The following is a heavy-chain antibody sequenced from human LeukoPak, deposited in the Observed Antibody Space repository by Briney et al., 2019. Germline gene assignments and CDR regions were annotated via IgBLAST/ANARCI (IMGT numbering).Heavy chain of an antibody. V-gene: IGHV1-69*05. J-gene: IGHJ4*02. CDR3: ASPRSDDFWSGSIPAGFDY. CDR1: GGTFSSYA. CDR2: IIPIFGTA. Sequence: ASVKVSCKASGGTFSSYAISWVRQAPGQRLEWIGGIIPIFGTANYAQKFQGRVTITTDESTSTAYMELSSLRSEDTAVYYCASPRSDDFWSGSIPAGFDYWGQGTLVTVSS. D-gene: IGHD3-3*01.